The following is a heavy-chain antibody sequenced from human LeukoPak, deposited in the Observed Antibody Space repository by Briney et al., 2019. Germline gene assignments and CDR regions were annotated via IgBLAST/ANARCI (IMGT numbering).Heavy chain of an antibody. Sequence: SVKVSRKASGGTFSSYAISWVRQAPGQGLEWMGGIIPIFGTANYAQKFQGRVTITADESTSTAYMELSSLRSEDTAVYYCASRTPIAVAGTVDYWGQGTLVTVSP. D-gene: IGHD6-19*01. V-gene: IGHV1-69*01. CDR2: IIPIFGTA. J-gene: IGHJ4*02. CDR3: ASRTPIAVAGTVDY. CDR1: GGTFSSYA.